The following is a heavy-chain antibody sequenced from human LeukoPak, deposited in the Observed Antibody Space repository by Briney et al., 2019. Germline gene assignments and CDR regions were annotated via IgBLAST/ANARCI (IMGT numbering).Heavy chain of an antibody. D-gene: IGHD6-19*01. Sequence: GGSLRLSCAASGFTVSSNYMSWVRQAPGKGLEWVSVIYSGGSTYYADSVKGRFTISRDNSKNTLYLQMNSLRAEDTAVYYCANQATLIAVAGTGRNYWGQGTLVTVSS. CDR2: IYSGGST. V-gene: IGHV3-53*05. CDR1: GFTVSSNY. CDR3: ANQATLIAVAGTGRNY. J-gene: IGHJ4*02.